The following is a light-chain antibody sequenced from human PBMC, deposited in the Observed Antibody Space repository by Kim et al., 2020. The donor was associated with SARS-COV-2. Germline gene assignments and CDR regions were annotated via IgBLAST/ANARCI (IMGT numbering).Light chain of an antibody. J-gene: IGKJ2*01. CDR2: GAS. CDR3: QQYGSSLLYT. CDR1: QSIYRNY. Sequence: EIVLTQSPGTLSLSPGERATLSCRASQSIYRNYLAWYQQKPGQAPRLLIYGASSRATGIPDRFSGSGSGTDFTLAISRLEPEDFAVYYCQQYGSSLLYTFGQGTKLEI. V-gene: IGKV3-20*01.